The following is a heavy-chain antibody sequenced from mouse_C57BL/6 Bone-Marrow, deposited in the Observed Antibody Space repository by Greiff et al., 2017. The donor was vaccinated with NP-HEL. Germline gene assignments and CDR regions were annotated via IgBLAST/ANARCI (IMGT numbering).Heavy chain of an antibody. D-gene: IGHD4-1*02. CDR1: GYTFTSYG. Sequence: QVQLQQSGAELARPGASVKLSCKASGYTFTSYGISWVKQRPGQGLEWIGEIYPRSGNTYYNEKFKGKATLTADKSSSTAYMELRSLTSEDSAVYFCAREGLQLMDYWGQGTSVTVSS. V-gene: IGHV1-81*01. CDR2: IYPRSGNT. J-gene: IGHJ4*01. CDR3: AREGLQLMDY.